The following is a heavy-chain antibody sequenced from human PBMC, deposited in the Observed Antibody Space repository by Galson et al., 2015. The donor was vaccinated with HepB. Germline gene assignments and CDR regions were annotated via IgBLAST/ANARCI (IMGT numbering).Heavy chain of an antibody. CDR2: TYYRSNWYK. D-gene: IGHD6-13*01. Sequence: YAISGDSVSSNSAVWSWIRQSPSRGLEWLGRTYYRSNWYKDDAVSVKGRITINPDTSKNQLSLHLNSVTPDDTAVYYCARGIAAAGHALDIWGQGTMVTVSS. V-gene: IGHV6-1*01. CDR3: ARGIAAAGHALDI. CDR1: GDSVSSNSAV. J-gene: IGHJ3*02.